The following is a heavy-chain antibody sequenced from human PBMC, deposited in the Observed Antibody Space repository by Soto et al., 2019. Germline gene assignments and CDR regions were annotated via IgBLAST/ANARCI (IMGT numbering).Heavy chain of an antibody. CDR2: MNPNSGNT. CDR3: ARAHYDFWSGYYNPGAFDY. J-gene: IGHJ4*02. CDR1: GYTFTSYD. Sequence: ASVKVSCKASGYTFTSYDINWVRQATGQGLEWMGWMNPNSGNTGYAQKFQGRVTMTRNTSISTAYMELSSLRSEDTAVYYCARAHYDFWSGYYNPGAFDYWGQGTLVTVSS. V-gene: IGHV1-8*01. D-gene: IGHD3-3*01.